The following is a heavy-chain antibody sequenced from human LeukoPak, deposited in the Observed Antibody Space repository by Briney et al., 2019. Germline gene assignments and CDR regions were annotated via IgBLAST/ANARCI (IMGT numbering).Heavy chain of an antibody. D-gene: IGHD4-23*01. CDR1: GGSINSDDYY. V-gene: IGHV4-30-4*01. CDR2: IYYSGST. Sequence: PSQTLSLTCSVSGGSINSDDYYWNWIRQPPGKGLEWIGYIYYSGSTYCNPSLKSRVTISVDTSKNQFSLKLSSVTAADTAVYYCARHGGDYGGDSGTYYFDFWGQGTLVTVSS. J-gene: IGHJ4*02. CDR3: ARHGGDYGGDSGTYYFDF.